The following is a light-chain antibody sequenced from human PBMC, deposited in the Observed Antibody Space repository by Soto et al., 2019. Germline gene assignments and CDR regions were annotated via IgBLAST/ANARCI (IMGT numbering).Light chain of an antibody. J-gene: IGLJ3*02. CDR2: EVS. CDR1: SSDVGGYNY. V-gene: IGLV2-8*01. CDR3: NSYADYSWA. Sequence: QSVLTQPPSASGSPGQSVTISCTGTSSDVGGYNYVSWYQHHPGKAPKLMIYEVSKRPSGVPDRFSGSKSGNTASLTVSGLQAEDEADYYCNSYADYSWAFGGGTKLTVL.